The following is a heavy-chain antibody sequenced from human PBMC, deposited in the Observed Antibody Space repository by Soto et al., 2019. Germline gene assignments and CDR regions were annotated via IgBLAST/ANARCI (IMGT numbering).Heavy chain of an antibody. J-gene: IGHJ4*02. D-gene: IGHD3-3*01. CDR2: IIPIFGTT. CDR3: ARVFPDGWVEPGVVRGYLDT. CDR1: ADSFSSYG. V-gene: IGHV1-69*01. Sequence: QVQLVQSGAEVKEPGSAVKVSCKAPADSFSSYGISWVRQAPGQGLEWMGGIIPIFGTTNYAEKFQGRVTITADEPKDTVYIELRRLRSEEAALYYCARVFPDGWVEPGVVRGYLDTWGRGALVTVSS.